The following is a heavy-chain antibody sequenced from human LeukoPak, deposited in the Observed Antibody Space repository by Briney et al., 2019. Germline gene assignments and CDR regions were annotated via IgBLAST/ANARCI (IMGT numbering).Heavy chain of an antibody. Sequence: ASVKVSCKASAYTFTNYGISWVRQAPGQGLEWMGWISAYNGNTNYAQKFQGRVTMTTDTSTSTAYMELRSLRSDDTAMYYCARDCSGGSCYQYYYYYGMDVWGQGTTVTVSS. J-gene: IGHJ6*02. V-gene: IGHV1-18*01. CDR2: ISAYNGNT. CDR3: ARDCSGGSCYQYYYYYGMDV. CDR1: AYTFTNYG. D-gene: IGHD2-15*01.